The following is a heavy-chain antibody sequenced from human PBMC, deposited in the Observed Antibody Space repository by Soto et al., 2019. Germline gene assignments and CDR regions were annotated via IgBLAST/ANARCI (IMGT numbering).Heavy chain of an antibody. J-gene: IGHJ6*02. CDR3: ARVNIAWNDVGDMDV. CDR1: GFTFSTYA. D-gene: IGHD1-1*01. CDR2: ILYDGSKK. Sequence: QLQLVESGGGVVQPGRSLRLSCAASGFTFSTYAMHWVRQAPGKGLDWVAVILYDGSKKDYADSVKGRFTISRDNSKNTLYLQMNSLRAEDTAVYYCARVNIAWNDVGDMDVWGQGTTVTVSS. V-gene: IGHV3-30-3*01.